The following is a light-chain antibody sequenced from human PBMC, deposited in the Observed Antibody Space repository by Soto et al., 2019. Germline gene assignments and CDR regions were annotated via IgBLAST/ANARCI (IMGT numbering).Light chain of an antibody. CDR1: QSVSNTY. J-gene: IGKJ2*01. CDR2: GAS. CDR3: QQYGTSPVT. Sequence: EIVLMQSPGTLSLSPGERATLSCRASQSVSNTYLAWYQHKPGQAPRLLIYGASDRATGIPDRFSGSGSVTDFTLTISSLEPEDFALYYCQQYGTSPVTFGQGTKLEIK. V-gene: IGKV3-20*01.